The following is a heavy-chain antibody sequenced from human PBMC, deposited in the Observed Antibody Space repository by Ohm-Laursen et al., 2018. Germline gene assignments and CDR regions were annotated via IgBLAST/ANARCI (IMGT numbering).Heavy chain of an antibody. V-gene: IGHV3-33*01. J-gene: IGHJ1*01. D-gene: IGHD3-22*01. CDR3: ARTMETYYYDSSSYTESFQH. CDR1: GFTFSSYS. CDR2: IWYDGSNK. Sequence: SLRLSCAASGFTFSSYSMHWVRQAPGKGLEWVAVIWYDGSNKYYADSVKGRFTISRDNSKNTLYLQMNSLRAEDTAVYYCARTMETYYYDSSSYTESFQHWGQGTLVTVSS.